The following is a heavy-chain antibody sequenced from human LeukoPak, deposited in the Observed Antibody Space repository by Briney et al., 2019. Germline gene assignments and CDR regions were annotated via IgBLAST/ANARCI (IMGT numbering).Heavy chain of an antibody. D-gene: IGHD6-19*01. CDR2: ISGSGDST. CDR1: GFTFSSYA. Sequence: GGSLRLSCAASGFTFSSYAMSWVRQAPGKGLEWVSGISGSGDSTYYADSVKGRFTISRDNSKNTLYLQMNSLRAEDTAVYYCAKDSCCHLKTSIVVAVEEDYWGQGTLVTVSS. CDR3: AKDSCCHLKTSIVVAVEEDY. J-gene: IGHJ4*02. V-gene: IGHV3-23*01.